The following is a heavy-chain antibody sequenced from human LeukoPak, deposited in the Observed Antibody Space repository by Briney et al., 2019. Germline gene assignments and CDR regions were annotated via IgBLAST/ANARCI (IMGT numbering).Heavy chain of an antibody. D-gene: IGHD6-6*01. V-gene: IGHV4-34*01. CDR2: INHSGST. J-gene: IGHJ4*02. Sequence: PSETLSLTCTVSGGSVSSIYYYWSWIRQPPGKGLEWIGEINHSGSTNYNPSLKSRVTISVDTSKNQFSLKLSSVTAADTAVYYCARAYYSSSVDYWGQGTLVTVSS. CDR3: ARAYYSSSVDY. CDR1: GGSVSSIYYY.